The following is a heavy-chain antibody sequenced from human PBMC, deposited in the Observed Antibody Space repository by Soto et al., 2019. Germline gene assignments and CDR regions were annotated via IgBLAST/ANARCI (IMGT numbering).Heavy chain of an antibody. CDR1: GFTFSSYA. CDR2: ISYDGSNK. Sequence: GGSLRLSCSASGFTFSSYAMHWVRQAPGKGLEWVAVISYDGSNKYYADSVKGRFTISRDNSKNTLYLQMNSLRAEDTAVYYCARDRKVVENWFDPWGQGTLVTVSS. J-gene: IGHJ5*02. V-gene: IGHV3-30-3*01. D-gene: IGHD3-22*01. CDR3: ARDRKVVENWFDP.